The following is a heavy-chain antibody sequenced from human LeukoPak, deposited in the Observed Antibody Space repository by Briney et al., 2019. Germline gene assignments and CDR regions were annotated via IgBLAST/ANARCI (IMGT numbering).Heavy chain of an antibody. CDR2: IYYSGST. CDR1: GGSISSYY. Sequence: SETLPLTCTVSGGSISSYYWSWIRQPPGKGLEWIGYIYYSGSTNYNPSLKSRVTISVDTSKNQFSLKLSSVTAADTAVYYCAGRGGRVAFDIWGQGTMVTVSS. D-gene: IGHD3-16*01. V-gene: IGHV4-59*01. CDR3: AGRGGRVAFDI. J-gene: IGHJ3*02.